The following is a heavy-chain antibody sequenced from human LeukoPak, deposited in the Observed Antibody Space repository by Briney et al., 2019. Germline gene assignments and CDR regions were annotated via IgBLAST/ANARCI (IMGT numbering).Heavy chain of an antibody. Sequence: GGSLRLSCAASGFTFSSYEMNWVRQAPGKGLEWVSYISSAAGTIYYADSVKGRFTISRDNANNSLYLQMNSLRAEDTAFYYCAREGTYWGQGTLVTVSS. CDR1: GFTFSSYE. CDR3: AREGTY. J-gene: IGHJ4*02. V-gene: IGHV3-48*03. CDR2: ISSAAGTI.